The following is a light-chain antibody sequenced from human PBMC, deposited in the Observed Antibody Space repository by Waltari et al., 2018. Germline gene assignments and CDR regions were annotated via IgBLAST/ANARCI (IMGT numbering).Light chain of an antibody. V-gene: IGKV2-30*01. Sequence: DVVMIQSPLSLPVTLGQPASISCRSIQCLVYSVGNADLAWFQQRPGHSPRRLVYKVSNRGSGVPDRFSGSGSGSDFTLKISRVEADDVGIYCCMQGSHWPPAAFGQGTKVEIK. CDR1: QCLVYSVGNAD. CDR3: MQGSHWPPAA. J-gene: IGKJ1*01. CDR2: KVS.